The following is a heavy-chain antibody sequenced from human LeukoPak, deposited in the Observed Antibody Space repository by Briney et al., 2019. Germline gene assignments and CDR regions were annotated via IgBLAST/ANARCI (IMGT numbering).Heavy chain of an antibody. CDR3: ARDGMSMTNRDAFDI. CDR2: IWYDGSNK. V-gene: IGHV3-33*01. J-gene: IGHJ3*02. D-gene: IGHD1-14*01. CDR1: GFTFNSYG. Sequence: GGSLRLSCAASGFTFNSYGMHWVRQAPAKGLAGVAVIWYDGSNKYYADSVKGRFTISRDNSKNTLYLQMNSLRAEDTAVYYCARDGMSMTNRDAFDIWGQGTMVTVSS.